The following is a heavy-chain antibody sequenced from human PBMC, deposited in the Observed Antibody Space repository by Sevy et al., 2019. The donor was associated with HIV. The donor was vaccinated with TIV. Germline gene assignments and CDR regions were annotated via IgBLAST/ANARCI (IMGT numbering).Heavy chain of an antibody. V-gene: IGHV3-33*06. CDR2: IWYDGSNK. J-gene: IGHJ3*02. CDR1: GFTFSSYG. CDR3: AKEYGSGSYYAFDI. D-gene: IGHD3-10*01. Sequence: GGSLRLSCAASGFTFSSYGMHWVRQAPGKGLEWVAVIWYDGSNKYYADSVKGRFTISRDNSKNTLYLQMNSLRAEDTAVYYCAKEYGSGSYYAFDIWGQGTMVTVSS.